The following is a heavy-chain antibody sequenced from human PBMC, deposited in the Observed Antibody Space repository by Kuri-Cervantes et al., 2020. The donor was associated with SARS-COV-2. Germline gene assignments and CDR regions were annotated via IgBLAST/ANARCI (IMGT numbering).Heavy chain of an antibody. CDR1: GFSFSTDW. V-gene: IGHV3-7*04. CDR3: ARDPRGLWHWAFDI. Sequence: GESLKISCAASGFSFSTDWMTWVRQAPGKGLEWVANIKQDGSEKNYVDSVKGRFTISRDNAKNSLYLQMNSLRAEDTAVYCCARDPRGLWHWAFDIWGQGTMVTVSS. D-gene: IGHD2-21*01. CDR2: IKQDGSEK. J-gene: IGHJ3*02.